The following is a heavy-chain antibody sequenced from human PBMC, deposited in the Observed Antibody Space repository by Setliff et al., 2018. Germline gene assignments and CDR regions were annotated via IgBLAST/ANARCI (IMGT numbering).Heavy chain of an antibody. D-gene: IGHD3-10*01. CDR2: IFYSGDT. CDR3: ARDRSYYASGSFTKWFDY. CDR1: GGSVTSHY. Sequence: SETLSLTCAVSGGSVTSHYWSWIRQPPGKGLEWIGFIFYSGDTNSNPSLKSRVTMSVDTSKNQFSLKLNSVTAANTATYYCARDRSYYASGSFTKWFDYWGQGALVTVSS. V-gene: IGHV4-59*02. J-gene: IGHJ4*02.